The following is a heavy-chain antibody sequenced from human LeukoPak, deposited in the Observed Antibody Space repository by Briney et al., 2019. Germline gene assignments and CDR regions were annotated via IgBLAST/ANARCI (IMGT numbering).Heavy chain of an antibody. Sequence: PTETLSLTCAVYGGSFSGYYWNWIRQPPGKGLEWIGEINHSGSTNYNPSLKSRVTISVDTSKNQFSLKLSSVTAADTAVYYCARVRGAHRTRYYYYGMDVWGQGTTVTVSS. D-gene: IGHD1-26*01. CDR3: ARVRGAHRTRYYYYGMDV. V-gene: IGHV4-34*01. CDR1: GGSFSGYY. J-gene: IGHJ6*02. CDR2: INHSGST.